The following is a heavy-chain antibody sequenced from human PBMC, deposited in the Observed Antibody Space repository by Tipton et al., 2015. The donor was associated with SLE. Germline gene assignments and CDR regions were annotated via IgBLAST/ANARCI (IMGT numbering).Heavy chain of an antibody. CDR2: ISWNSGSI. D-gene: IGHD4-11*01. Sequence: SLRLSCAASGFNFDDNTMYWVRQVPGKGLEWVSGISWNSGSIDYADSVKGRFTISRDNAKNSLYLQMNSLRAEDTAIYYCARFDYSNWDDYWGQGTLVTVSS. J-gene: IGHJ4*02. CDR3: ARFDYSNWDDY. V-gene: IGHV3-9*01. CDR1: GFNFDDNT.